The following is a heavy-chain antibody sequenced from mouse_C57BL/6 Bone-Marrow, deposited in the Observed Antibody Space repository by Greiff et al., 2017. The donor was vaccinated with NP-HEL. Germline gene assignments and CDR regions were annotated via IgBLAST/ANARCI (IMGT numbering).Heavy chain of an antibody. CDR3: ARGYYDYDDAAWFAY. CDR1: GYTFTSYW. CDR2: INPSSGYT. Sequence: QVQLKESGAELAKPGASVKLSCKASGYTFTSYWMHWVKQRPGQGLEWIGYINPSSGYTKYNQKFKDKATLTADKSSSTAYMQLSSLTYEDSAVYYCARGYYDYDDAAWFAYWGQGTLVTVSA. V-gene: IGHV1-7*01. J-gene: IGHJ3*01. D-gene: IGHD2-4*01.